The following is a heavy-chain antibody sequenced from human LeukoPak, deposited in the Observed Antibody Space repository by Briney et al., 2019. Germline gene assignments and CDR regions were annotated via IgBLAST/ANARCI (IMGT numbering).Heavy chain of an antibody. D-gene: IGHD2-21*01. CDR3: ARDNVDVIALDY. CDR2: FVPLFKTA. J-gene: IGHJ4*02. Sequence: SVKVSCMASGGIFNNYGFSWVRQAPGQGLEWMGGFVPLFKTAHYAPKFQGRVTITADESTSTAYLELSSLRSEDTAVYYCARDNVDVIALDYWGQGTLV. V-gene: IGHV1-69*01. CDR1: GGIFNNYG.